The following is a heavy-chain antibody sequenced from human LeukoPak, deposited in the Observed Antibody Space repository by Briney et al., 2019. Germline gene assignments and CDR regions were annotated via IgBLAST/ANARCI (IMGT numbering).Heavy chain of an antibody. J-gene: IGHJ4*02. Sequence: GGSLRLSCAASGFTFSSYGMHWVRQAPGKGLEWVAFIRYDGSNKYYADSVKGRFTISRDNPKNTLYLQMNGLRAEDTAVYYCAKPGGYCSSTSCFQENYFDYWGQGTLVTVSS. D-gene: IGHD2-2*03. CDR2: IRYDGSNK. CDR1: GFTFSSYG. V-gene: IGHV3-30*02. CDR3: AKPGGYCSSTSCFQENYFDY.